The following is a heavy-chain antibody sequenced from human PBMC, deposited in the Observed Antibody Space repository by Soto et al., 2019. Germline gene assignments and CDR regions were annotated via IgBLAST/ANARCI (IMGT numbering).Heavy chain of an antibody. Sequence: QVQLVQSGPEVKKPGASVKVSCKASGYTFTSYDITWVRQATGQGLEGMGWMNPSTGNTGYPQKFQGRVTMTRNTSISTADVELGSLTSADTAVYFCARSRVITASSDSWGQGTLVTVSS. CDR1: GYTFTSYD. D-gene: IGHD3-22*01. CDR2: MNPSTGNT. CDR3: ARSRVITASSDS. J-gene: IGHJ5*01. V-gene: IGHV1-8*02.